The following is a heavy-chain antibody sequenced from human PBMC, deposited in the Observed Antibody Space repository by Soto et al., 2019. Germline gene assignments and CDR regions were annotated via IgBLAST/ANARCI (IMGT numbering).Heavy chain of an antibody. CDR3: AGVAAARGGGVNWSDP. CDR2: IWYDGSNT. J-gene: IGHJ5*02. V-gene: IGHV3-33*01. D-gene: IGHD6-6*01. CDR1: GFSFSIYG. Sequence: QVQLVESGGGVVQPGRSLRLSCAASGFSFSIYGIHWVRQAPGKGLEWVAVIWYDGSNTQYADSVKGRFTISRDNSKNRVYVQMNSPRVEDTAVYYCAGVAAARGGGVNWSDPWGQGTLVTVSS.